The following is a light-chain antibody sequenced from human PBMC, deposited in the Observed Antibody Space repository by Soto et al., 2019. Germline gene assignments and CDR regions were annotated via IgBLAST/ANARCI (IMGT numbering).Light chain of an antibody. J-gene: IGKJ3*01. Sequence: DIQLTQSPSSLSASVGDRVTITCRASQSISLFLNWYQHKPGKAPQLLIYSTSNLQSGVPSRFTGSGSGTDVTLTINSLQPEDFATYYCQQSYTTPQFTFGPGTKVDIK. CDR2: STS. CDR1: QSISLF. V-gene: IGKV1-39*01. CDR3: QQSYTTPQFT.